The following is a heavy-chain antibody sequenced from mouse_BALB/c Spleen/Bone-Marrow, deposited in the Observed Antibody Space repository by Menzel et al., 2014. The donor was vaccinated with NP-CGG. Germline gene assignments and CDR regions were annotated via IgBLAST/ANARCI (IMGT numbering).Heavy chain of an antibody. J-gene: IGHJ3*01. V-gene: IGHV14-3*02. CDR2: IDPANVNT. CDR1: GFNIKDAY. D-gene: IGHD1-1*01. CDR3: AVYYYGRGSFAY. Sequence: EVQLQQSGAELVKPGASVKLSCTASGFNIKDAYMHWVKRRPEQGLEWIGRIDPANVNTKYDTKFQGKATITADTSSNTAYLLLSSLTSEDTAVYYCAVYYYGRGSFAYWGQGTLVTVSA.